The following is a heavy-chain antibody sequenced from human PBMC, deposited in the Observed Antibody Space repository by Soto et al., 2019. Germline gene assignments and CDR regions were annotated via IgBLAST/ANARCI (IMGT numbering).Heavy chain of an antibody. CDR1: GFSLSISGVG. V-gene: IGHV2-5*02. J-gene: IGHJ3*02. Sequence: SGPTLVNPTQTLTLTFTFSGFSLSISGVGVGWIRQPPGKALEWLALIYWDDDKRYSPPLKSRLTITKDTSKNQVVLTMTNMDPVDTATYYCAHRPGSSWGDAFDIWGQGTMVTVSS. CDR3: AHRPGSSWGDAFDI. D-gene: IGHD6-13*01. CDR2: IYWDDDK.